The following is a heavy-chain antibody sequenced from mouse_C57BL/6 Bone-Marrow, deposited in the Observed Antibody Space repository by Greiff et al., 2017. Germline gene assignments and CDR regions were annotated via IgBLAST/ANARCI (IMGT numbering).Heavy chain of an antibody. Sequence: QVTLKVCGPGILQSSQTLSLTCSFSGFSLSTSGMGVSWIRQPSGKGLEWLAHIYWDDYKRYNPSLKSRLTISKDTSRNQVFLKITSVDTADTATYYCARGYYDHGGFAYWGQGTLVTVSA. CDR1: GFSLSTSGMG. CDR2: IYWDDYK. V-gene: IGHV8-12*01. CDR3: ARGYYDHGGFAY. J-gene: IGHJ3*01. D-gene: IGHD2-4*01.